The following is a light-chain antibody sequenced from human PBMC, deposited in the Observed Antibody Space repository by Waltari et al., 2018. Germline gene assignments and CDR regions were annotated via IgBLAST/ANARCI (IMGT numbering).Light chain of an antibody. J-gene: IGLJ2*01. V-gene: IGLV1-44*01. CDR2: SNN. CDR1: SPNTERNT. CDR3: AVWDDSLSGVV. Sequence: QSVLTQAPSASGTPGRRVTISCSGSSPNTERNTSNSYQPPPGTAPKLLIYSNNQRPSGVPDRFSGSKSGTSASLAISGLQSEDEAEYSCAVWDDSLSGVVFGGGTKLTVL.